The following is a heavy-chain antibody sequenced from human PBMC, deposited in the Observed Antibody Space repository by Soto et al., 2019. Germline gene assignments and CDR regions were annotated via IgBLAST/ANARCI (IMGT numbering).Heavy chain of an antibody. V-gene: IGHV1-24*01. CDR3: ATEPKNDYGDYVVFGWFDP. D-gene: IGHD4-17*01. Sequence: GASVKVSCKVSGYTLTELSMHWVRQAPGKGLEWMGGFDPEDGETIYAQKFQGRATMTEDTSTDTAYMELSSLRSEDTAVYYCATEPKNDYGDYVVFGWFDPWGQGTLVTVSS. CDR2: FDPEDGET. CDR1: GYTLTELS. J-gene: IGHJ5*02.